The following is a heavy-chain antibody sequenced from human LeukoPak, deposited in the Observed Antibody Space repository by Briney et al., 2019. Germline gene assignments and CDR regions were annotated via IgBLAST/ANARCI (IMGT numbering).Heavy chain of an antibody. CDR3: AKKWGVGTTTLDYFDY. Sequence: GGSLRLSCAASGFTFSNYAMSWVRQAPGKGLEWVSGISGSGGSTYYADSVKGRFTISRDNSKNTLYLQMDSLTDEDTAVYYCAKKWGVGTTTLDYFDYWGQGTLVTVSS. D-gene: IGHD1-26*01. CDR2: ISGSGGST. CDR1: GFTFSNYA. J-gene: IGHJ4*02. V-gene: IGHV3-23*01.